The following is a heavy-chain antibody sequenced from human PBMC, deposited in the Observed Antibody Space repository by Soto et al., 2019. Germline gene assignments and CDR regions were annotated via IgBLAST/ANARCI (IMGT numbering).Heavy chain of an antibody. D-gene: IGHD3-3*01. CDR3: ATITEGYDFWSGYYF. CDR2: ISGSGGST. Sequence: GGSKRLSCAASGFTFSSYAMSWVRQDPGKGLEWVSAISGSGGSTYYADSVKGRFTISRDNSKNTLYLQMNSLRAEDTAVYYCATITEGYDFWSGYYFWGQGTLVTVSS. CDR1: GFTFSSYA. V-gene: IGHV3-23*01. J-gene: IGHJ4*02.